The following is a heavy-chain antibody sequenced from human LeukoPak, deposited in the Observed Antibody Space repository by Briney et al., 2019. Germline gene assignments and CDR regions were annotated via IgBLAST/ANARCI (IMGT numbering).Heavy chain of an antibody. V-gene: IGHV3-23*01. CDR2: ISGSGVNT. CDR1: GFSFSSYA. CDR3: AKEGVDIVPRDFYFDY. J-gene: IGHJ4*02. D-gene: IGHD5-12*01. Sequence: GGSLRLSCAASGFSFSSYAMSWVRQAPGKGLEWVSAISGSGVNTFYADSVKGRFTISRDNSKNTVSLQMSSLRAEDTAVYYCAKEGVDIVPRDFYFDYWGQGILVTVSS.